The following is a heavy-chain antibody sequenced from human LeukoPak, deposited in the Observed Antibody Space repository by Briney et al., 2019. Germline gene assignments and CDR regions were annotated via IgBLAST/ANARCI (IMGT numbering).Heavy chain of an antibody. J-gene: IGHJ5*02. D-gene: IGHD3-10*01. V-gene: IGHV1-18*01. CDR1: GYTFTSYG. Sequence: ASVKVSCKASGYTFTSYGISWVRQAPGQGREWMGWISAYNGNTNYAQKLQGRVTMTTDTSTSTAYMELRSLRSDDTAVYYCAGITMVRGVQKWFDPWGQGTLVTVSS. CDR2: ISAYNGNT. CDR3: AGITMVRGVQKWFDP.